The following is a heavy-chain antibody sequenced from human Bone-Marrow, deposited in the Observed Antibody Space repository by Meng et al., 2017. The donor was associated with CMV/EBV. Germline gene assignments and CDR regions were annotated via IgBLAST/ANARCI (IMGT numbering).Heavy chain of an antibody. Sequence: ASVKVSCKASGYTFTSYGISWVRQAPGQGLEWMGWISAYNGNTNYAQKLQGRVTMTTDTSTSTAYMELRSLRSEDTAVYYCAREGQYYYDSSGSFDYWGQGTLVTVSS. D-gene: IGHD3-22*01. J-gene: IGHJ4*02. CDR3: AREGQYYYDSSGSFDY. CDR1: GYTFTSYG. CDR2: ISAYNGNT. V-gene: IGHV1-18*01.